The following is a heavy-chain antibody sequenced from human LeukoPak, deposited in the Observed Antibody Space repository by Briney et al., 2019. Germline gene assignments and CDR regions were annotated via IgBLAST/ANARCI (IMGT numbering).Heavy chain of an antibody. J-gene: IGHJ4*02. CDR1: GGSISSYY. Sequence: SETLSLTCTVSGGSISSYYWSWIRQPPGKGLEWIGYIYYSGSTNYNPSLKSRVTISVDTSKNQFSLKLSSVTAADTAVYYCARRSGKGDPIDYWGQGTLVTVSS. D-gene: IGHD1-14*01. V-gene: IGHV4-59*08. CDR2: IYYSGST. CDR3: ARRSGKGDPIDY.